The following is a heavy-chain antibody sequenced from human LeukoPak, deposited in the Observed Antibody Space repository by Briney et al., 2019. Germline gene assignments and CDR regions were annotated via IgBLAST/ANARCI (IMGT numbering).Heavy chain of an antibody. V-gene: IGHV4-61*01. D-gene: IGHD5-12*01. Sequence: SETLSLTCTVSGGSISTSSYYWSWIRQPPGKGLEWIGYIYYSGSTNYNPSLKSRVTISVDTSKNQFSLKLSSVTAADTAVYYCARDLRYSGYNWFDPWGQGTLVTVSS. J-gene: IGHJ5*02. CDR3: ARDLRYSGYNWFDP. CDR1: GGSISTSSYY. CDR2: IYYSGST.